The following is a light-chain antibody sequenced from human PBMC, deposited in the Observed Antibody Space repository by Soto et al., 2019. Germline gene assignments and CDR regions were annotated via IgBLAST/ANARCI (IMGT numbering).Light chain of an antibody. CDR2: SAS. V-gene: IGKV1-9*01. CDR1: RGISSY. CDR3: QQLNSYPQT. J-gene: IGKJ5*01. Sequence: IQLTQSPSSLSASLGDRVTITCRASRGISSYLAWYQQKPGKPPKLLVYSASTLQSGVPSRFSGSGSGPDFTLTISSLQPEDSATYFCQQLNSYPQTFGQGTRLEIK.